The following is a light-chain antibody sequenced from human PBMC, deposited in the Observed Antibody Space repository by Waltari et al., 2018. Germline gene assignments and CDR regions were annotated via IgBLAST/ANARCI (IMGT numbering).Light chain of an antibody. V-gene: IGLV2-14*03. CDR2: DVN. J-gene: IGLJ2*01. Sequence: QSALTQPASVSGSPGQSVTIFCTGTSNDVGGYSSVSWYQEHPGQAPRVIIYDVNDRPSGVSDRFSGSKSGNTASLTISGLQAEDEATYYCSSQSSNNVVLFGGGTKLTVL. CDR1: SNDVGGYSS. CDR3: SSQSSNNVVL.